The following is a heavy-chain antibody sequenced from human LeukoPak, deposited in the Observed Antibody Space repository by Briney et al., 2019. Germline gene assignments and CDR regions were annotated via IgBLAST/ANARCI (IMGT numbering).Heavy chain of an antibody. D-gene: IGHD5-12*01. CDR1: GFPFSDFS. CDR2: TNSDGTTT. Sequence: GGSLRLSCATSGFPFSDFSMTWVRQAPGKDLEWISTTNSDGTTTYYAESVKGRFTISRDNSKNTLYLQMNSLRAEDTAVYYCAKGSSGYDYYFDYWGQGTLVTVSS. V-gene: IGHV3-23*01. CDR3: AKGSSGYDYYFDY. J-gene: IGHJ4*02.